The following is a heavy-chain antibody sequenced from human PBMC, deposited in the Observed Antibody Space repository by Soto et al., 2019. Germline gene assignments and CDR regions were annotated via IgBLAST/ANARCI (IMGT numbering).Heavy chain of an antibody. J-gene: IGHJ5*02. CDR2: IYYSGST. Sequence: SETLSLTCTVSGGSISSGDYYWSWIRQPPGKGLEWIGYIYYSGSTYYNPSLKSRVTISVDTSKNQFSLKLSSVTAADTAVYYCAGEVGYYYDSSGHLWGFDPWGQGTLVTVSS. CDR3: AGEVGYYYDSSGHLWGFDP. D-gene: IGHD3-22*01. V-gene: IGHV4-30-4*01. CDR1: GGSISSGDYY.